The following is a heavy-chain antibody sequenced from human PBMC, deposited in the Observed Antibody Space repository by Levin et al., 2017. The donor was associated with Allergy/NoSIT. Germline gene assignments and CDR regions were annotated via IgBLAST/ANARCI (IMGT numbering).Heavy chain of an antibody. CDR2: INCNSGGT. D-gene: IGHD2-2*01. CDR3: ARGGGSHCSSASCSYADY. CDR1: GYTFTGYF. J-gene: IGHJ4*02. Sequence: GESLKISCKASGYTFTGYFIHWVRQAPGQGLQWMGWINCNSGGTNFAQNFQGRVTVTKDPSISTASMELRGLRPDDTAVYYCARGGGSHCSSASCSYADYWGQGTLVTVSS. V-gene: IGHV1-2*02.